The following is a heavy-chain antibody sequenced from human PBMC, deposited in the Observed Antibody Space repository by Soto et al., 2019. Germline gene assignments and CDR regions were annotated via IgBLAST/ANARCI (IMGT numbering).Heavy chain of an antibody. CDR2: IYYSGSA. V-gene: IGHV4-31*03. CDR1: GASISRGAYY. Sequence: QVQLQESGPGLVKPSQTLSLTCSVSGASISRGAYYWSWIRQHPGKGLEWIGNIYYSGSAYYNPSLTSRVTISVDTSQTQFSLKLSSVTAADTAVYYCARGVLANWGPENWFDPWGQGTLVTVSS. D-gene: IGHD7-27*01. CDR3: ARGVLANWGPENWFDP. J-gene: IGHJ5*02.